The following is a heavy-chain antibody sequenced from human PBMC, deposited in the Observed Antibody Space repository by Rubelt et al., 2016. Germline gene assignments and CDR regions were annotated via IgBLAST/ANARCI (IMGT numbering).Heavy chain of an antibody. CDR1: GYTFVNYG. CDR2: ISTYNGDT. Sequence: QLVQSGAEVKNPGASVKVSCKASGYTFVNYGISWVRQAPGQGLEWMGWISTYNGDTKYAQKFQGRVAMTADASTSTAYMELRSLRSDDTAVYYCARDSSSWYYYYYGMDVWGQGTTVIVSS. CDR3: ARDSSSWYYYYYGMDV. D-gene: IGHD2-2*01. V-gene: IGHV1-18*01. J-gene: IGHJ6*02.